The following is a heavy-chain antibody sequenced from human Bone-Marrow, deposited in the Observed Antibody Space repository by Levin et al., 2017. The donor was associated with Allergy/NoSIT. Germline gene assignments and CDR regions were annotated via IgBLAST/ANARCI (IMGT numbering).Heavy chain of an antibody. Sequence: AGGSLRLSCAASGFTFSNAWMSWVRQAPGKGLEWVGRIKSKTDGGTTDYAAPVKGRFTISRDDSKNTLYLQMNSLKTEDTAVYYCTTDRIVVVPAASAYYYYYMDVWGKGTTVTVSS. J-gene: IGHJ6*03. V-gene: IGHV3-15*01. D-gene: IGHD2-2*01. CDR3: TTDRIVVVPAASAYYYYYMDV. CDR2: IKSKTDGGTT. CDR1: GFTFSNAW.